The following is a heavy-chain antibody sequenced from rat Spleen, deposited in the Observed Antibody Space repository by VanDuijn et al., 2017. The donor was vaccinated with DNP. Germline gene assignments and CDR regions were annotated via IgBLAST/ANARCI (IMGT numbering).Heavy chain of an antibody. CDR3: ARGHTTGPRAFDY. J-gene: IGHJ2*01. Sequence: QVQLKESGPGMVQPSQTLSLTCTVSGFSLTDYSAHWVRQPPGKVLEWIAAISSGGSTEYNSEFKSRLSISRDTSKNQVFLKMNSLKTEDTGVYYCARGHTTGPRAFDYWGQGVMVTVSS. V-gene: IGHV2-38*01. D-gene: IGHD1-9*01. CDR2: ISSGGST. CDR1: GFSLTDYS.